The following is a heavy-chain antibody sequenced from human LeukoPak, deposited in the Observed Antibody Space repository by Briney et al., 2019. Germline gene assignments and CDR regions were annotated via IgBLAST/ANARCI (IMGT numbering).Heavy chain of an antibody. J-gene: IGHJ1*01. V-gene: IGHV3-74*01. CDR2: INSDGSTT. CDR3: ASNTGSYFHR. CDR1: GFTFSSYW. Sequence: PGGSLRLSCAASGFTFSSYWIHWVRQAPGKGLVWVSRINSDGSTTNYADSVKGRFTISRDNAKNTLYLQMNSLRAEDTAVYYCASNTGSYFHRWGQGTLVTVSS. D-gene: IGHD1-26*01.